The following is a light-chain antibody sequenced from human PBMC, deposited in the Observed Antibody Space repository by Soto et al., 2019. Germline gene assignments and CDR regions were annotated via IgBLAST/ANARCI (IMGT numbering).Light chain of an antibody. CDR3: TSYAGSNIV. Sequence: QSVLTQPPSASGSPGQSVTSSCTATTSDVGGYNYVSWYQQHPGKAPKLLIYEVSKRPSGVPDRFSGSKSGNTASLTVSGLQPEDEADYYCTSYAGSNIVLGTGTKVTVL. V-gene: IGLV2-8*01. CDR1: TSDVGGYNY. CDR2: EVS. J-gene: IGLJ1*01.